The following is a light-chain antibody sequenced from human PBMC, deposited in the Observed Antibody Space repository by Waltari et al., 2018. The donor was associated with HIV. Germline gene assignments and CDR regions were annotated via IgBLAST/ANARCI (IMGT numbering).Light chain of an antibody. CDR1: RSAVGGFNY. CDR2: GVS. Sequence: QSALTQPASVSRSPGQSITISCTGTRSAVGGFNYFTWYHHHPGKAPKLMIYGVSNRPSGVSNRFAGSKSGNTASLTISGLQAEDEADYYCSSYTTSSTLGMFGGGTKLTVL. CDR3: SSYTTSSTLGM. V-gene: IGLV2-14*01. J-gene: IGLJ3*02.